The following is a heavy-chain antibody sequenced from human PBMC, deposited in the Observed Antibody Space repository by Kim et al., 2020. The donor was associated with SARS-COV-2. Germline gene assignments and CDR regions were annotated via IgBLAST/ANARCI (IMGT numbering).Heavy chain of an antibody. J-gene: IGHJ3*02. CDR2: IYYSGST. Sequence: SETLSLTCTVSGGSISSSSYYWGWIRQPPGKGLEWIGSIYYSGSTYYNPSLKSRVTISVDTSKNQFSLKLSSVTAADTAVYYCARDSQLWNAFDIWGQGTMVTVSS. CDR3: ARDSQLWNAFDI. V-gene: IGHV4-39*07. D-gene: IGHD5-18*01. CDR1: GGSISSSSYY.